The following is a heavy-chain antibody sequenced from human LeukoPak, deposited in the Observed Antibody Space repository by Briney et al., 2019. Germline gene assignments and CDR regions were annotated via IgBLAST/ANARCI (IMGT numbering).Heavy chain of an antibody. CDR2: ISGSGGST. CDR1: GFTFSRCA. J-gene: IGHJ4*02. D-gene: IGHD6-13*01. Sequence: GGSLRLSCAASGFTFSRCAMSWVRQAPGKGLEWVSGISGSGGSTYYADSVKGRFTISRDNSKNTLYLQMNSLRAEDTAVYYCAKAYSSSWEPFDYWGQGTLVTVSS. V-gene: IGHV3-23*01. CDR3: AKAYSSSWEPFDY.